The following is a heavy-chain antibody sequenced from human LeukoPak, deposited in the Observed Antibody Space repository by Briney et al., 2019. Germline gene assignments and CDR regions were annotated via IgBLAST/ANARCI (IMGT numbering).Heavy chain of an antibody. CDR3: AKDSRFLEWLSGNWFDP. J-gene: IGHJ5*02. D-gene: IGHD3-3*01. CDR1: GFTFSGSG. Sequence: PGGSLRLSCAASGFTFSGSGMHWVRQAPGKGLEWVTFIRYDGSNKYYADSVKGRFTISRDNSKNTLYLQMNSLRAEDTAVYYCAKDSRFLEWLSGNWFDPWGQGTLVTVSS. CDR2: IRYDGSNK. V-gene: IGHV3-30*02.